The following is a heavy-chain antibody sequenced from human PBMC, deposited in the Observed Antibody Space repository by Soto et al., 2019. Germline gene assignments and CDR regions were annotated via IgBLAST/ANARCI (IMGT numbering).Heavy chain of an antibody. V-gene: IGHV3-30*18. J-gene: IGHJ3*02. CDR3: AKVDPLTTVKQRPFDI. D-gene: IGHD4-17*01. CDR1: GFTFSSYG. Sequence: PGGSLRLSCAASGFTFSSYGMHWVRQAPGKGLEWVAVISYDGSNKYYADSVKGRFTISRDNSKNTLYLQMNSLRAEDTAVYYCAKVDPLTTVKQRPFDIWGQGTMVTVSS. CDR2: ISYDGSNK.